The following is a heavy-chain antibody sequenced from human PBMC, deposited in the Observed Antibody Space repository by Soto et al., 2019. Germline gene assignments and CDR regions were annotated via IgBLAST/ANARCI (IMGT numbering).Heavy chain of an antibody. J-gene: IGHJ3*02. D-gene: IGHD3-3*01. Sequence: GGSLRLSCAASGFTVSSNYMSWVRQAPGKGLEWVSAISGSGGSTYYADSVKGRFTISRDNSKNTLYLQMNSLRAEDTAVYYCAKLNFWSGYYAFDIWGQGTMVTVSS. CDR3: AKLNFWSGYYAFDI. CDR1: GFTVSSNY. V-gene: IGHV3-23*01. CDR2: ISGSGGST.